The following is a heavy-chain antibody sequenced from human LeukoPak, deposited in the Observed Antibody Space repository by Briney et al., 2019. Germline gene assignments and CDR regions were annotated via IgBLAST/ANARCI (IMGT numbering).Heavy chain of an antibody. V-gene: IGHV3-23*01. CDR1: GFTFSSYA. CDR3: AKDSAVVPAAPYGMDV. CDR2: ISGSGGST. J-gene: IGHJ6*02. D-gene: IGHD2-2*01. Sequence: GGSLRLSCAASGFTFSSYAMSWVRQAPGKGLEWVSAISGSGGSTYYADSVKGRFTISRDNPKNTLYLQMNSLRAEDTAVYYCAKDSAVVPAAPYGMDVWGQGTTVTVSS.